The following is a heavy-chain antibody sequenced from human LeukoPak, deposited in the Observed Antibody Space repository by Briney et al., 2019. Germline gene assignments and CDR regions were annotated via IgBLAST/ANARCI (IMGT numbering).Heavy chain of an antibody. CDR3: ARDGTADTQDY. Sequence: GGSLRLSCAASGLTLSDHWMSWVRQAPGKGLEGVANIKGDGSERYYVDSVKGRFTISRDNAKNILYLQMNSLRVEDTAVYYCARDGTADTQDYWGQGTLVTVSS. D-gene: IGHD2-8*02. J-gene: IGHJ4*02. CDR1: GLTLSDHW. CDR2: IKGDGSER. V-gene: IGHV3-7*01.